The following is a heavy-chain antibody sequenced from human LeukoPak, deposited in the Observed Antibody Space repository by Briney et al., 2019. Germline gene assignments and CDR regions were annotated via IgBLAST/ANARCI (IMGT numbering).Heavy chain of an antibody. CDR1: GYTFTSYY. CDR2: INPSGGST. CDR3: ARDRGRLPAAGYFDY. J-gene: IGHJ4*02. Sequence: ASVKVSCKASGYTFTSYYMHWVRQAPGQGLEWMGIINPSGGSTSYAQKFQGRVTMTRDTSTSTVYMELSSLRSEDTAVYYCARDRGRLPAAGYFDYWGQGTLVPVSS. V-gene: IGHV1-46*01. D-gene: IGHD2-2*01.